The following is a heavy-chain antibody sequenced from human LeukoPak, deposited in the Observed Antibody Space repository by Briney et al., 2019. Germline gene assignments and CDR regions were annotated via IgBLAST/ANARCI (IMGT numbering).Heavy chain of an antibody. CDR1: GGSFSGYY. V-gene: IGHV4-34*01. J-gene: IGHJ5*02. CDR3: ARRGHNWFDP. D-gene: IGHD3-10*01. Sequence: PSETLSLTCAVYGGSFSGYYWSWIRQPPGKGLEWIGEINHSGSTNYNPSLKSRVTISVDTSKNQFSLKLSSVTAADTAVYYCARRGHNWFDPWGQGTLVTVSS. CDR2: INHSGST.